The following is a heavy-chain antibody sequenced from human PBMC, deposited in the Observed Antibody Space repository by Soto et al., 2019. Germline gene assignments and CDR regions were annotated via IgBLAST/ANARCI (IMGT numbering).Heavy chain of an antibody. V-gene: IGHV1-18*01. CDR3: ARDGDQWDQRFCDN. D-gene: IGHD1-26*01. CDR1: GHISGHYG. J-gene: IGHJ4*02. Sequence: QVQLVQSAPELTKPGASVKVSCRVSGHISGHYGISWVRLRAGQGLEWMGWISAHRGHTNYAHKFRGRVTMTTDPSTATVSKELTNLLSDDTSVYFCARDGDQWDQRFCDNWGQVTLVTVSS. CDR2: ISAHRGHT.